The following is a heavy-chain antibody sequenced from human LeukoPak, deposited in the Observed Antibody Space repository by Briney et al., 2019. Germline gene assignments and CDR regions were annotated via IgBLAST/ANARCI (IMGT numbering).Heavy chain of an antibody. CDR3: ALLFSSTWYRFDY. CDR2: VNPNSGDT. V-gene: IGHV1-2*02. D-gene: IGHD6-13*01. Sequence: ASVKVSCKASGYTFTDYYMHWVRQAPGQGLEWMGWVNPNSGDTNYVHKFQGRVTMTSDTSISTAYMDLSRVRSDDTAVYYSALLFSSTWYRFDYWGQGTLVTVSS. J-gene: IGHJ4*02. CDR1: GYTFTDYY.